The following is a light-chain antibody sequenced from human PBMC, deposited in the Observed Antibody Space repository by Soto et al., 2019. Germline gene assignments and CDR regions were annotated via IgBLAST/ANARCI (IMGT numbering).Light chain of an antibody. Sequence: EIVLTQSPGTLSLSPGERATLSCRASQSVSSSYLAWYQQKPGQAPRLLIYGASSRATGLPDRFSGSGSGTDLTLTISRLDPEDFAVYYCQQYGSSPRTFGQGTKVEIK. CDR2: GAS. J-gene: IGKJ1*01. CDR1: QSVSSSY. V-gene: IGKV3-20*01. CDR3: QQYGSSPRT.